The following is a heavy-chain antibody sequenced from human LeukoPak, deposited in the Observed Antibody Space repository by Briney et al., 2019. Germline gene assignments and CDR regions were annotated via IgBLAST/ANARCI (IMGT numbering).Heavy chain of an antibody. V-gene: IGHV1-24*01. J-gene: IGHJ4*02. CDR3: ATDPHYYDSSGIRDY. Sequence: ASVKVSCKVSGYTLTELSMHWVRQAPGKGLEWMGGFDPEDGETIYAQKFQGRVTMTEDTSTDTAYMELSSLRSEDTAVYYCATDPHYYDSSGIRDYWGQGTLVTVSS. D-gene: IGHD3-22*01. CDR2: FDPEDGET. CDR1: GYTLTELS.